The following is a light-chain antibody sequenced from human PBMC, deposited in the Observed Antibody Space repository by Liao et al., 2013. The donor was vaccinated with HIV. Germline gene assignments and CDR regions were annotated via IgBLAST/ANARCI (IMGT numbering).Light chain of an antibody. CDR1: KLGDKY. V-gene: IGLV3-1*01. CDR3: QAWDSSTGV. Sequence: SYELTQPPSVSVSPGQTASITCSGDKLGDKYACWYQQKPGQSPVLVIYQDGKRPSGIPERFSGSSSGNTATLTISGTQTMDEAHYYCQAWDSSTGVFGGGTKLTVL. CDR2: QDG. J-gene: IGLJ3*02.